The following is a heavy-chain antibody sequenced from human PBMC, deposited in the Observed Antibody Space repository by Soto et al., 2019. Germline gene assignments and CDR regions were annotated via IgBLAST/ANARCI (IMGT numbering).Heavy chain of an antibody. Sequence: QVQLQESGPGLVKPSQTLSLTCTVSGGSISSGGYYWSWFRQHPGKGLEWIGYIYYSGSTYYNPSLKSRVTISVDTSKNQFSLKLSSVTAADTAVYYCARADGGDWYFDLWGRGTLVTVSS. J-gene: IGHJ2*01. CDR1: GGSISSGGYY. CDR3: ARADGGDWYFDL. V-gene: IGHV4-31*03. D-gene: IGHD3-10*01. CDR2: IYYSGST.